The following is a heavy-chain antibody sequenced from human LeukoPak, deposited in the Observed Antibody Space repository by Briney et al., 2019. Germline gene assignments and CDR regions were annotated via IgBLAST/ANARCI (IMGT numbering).Heavy chain of an antibody. J-gene: IGHJ4*02. CDR1: GFTFSSYA. V-gene: IGHV3-23*01. D-gene: IGHD3-9*01. Sequence: GGSLRLSCAASGFTFSSYAVSWVRQAPGKGLEWVSAIGGSGGSTYYADSVKGRFTISRDNSKNTLYLQMNSLRAEDTAVYYCAKDPTPLRYFDYQTDYWGQGALVTVSS. CDR2: IGGSGGST. CDR3: AKDPTPLRYFDYQTDY.